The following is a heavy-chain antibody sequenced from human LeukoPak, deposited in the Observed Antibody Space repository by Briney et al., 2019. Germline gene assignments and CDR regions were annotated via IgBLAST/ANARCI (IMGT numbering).Heavy chain of an antibody. CDR3: ARGGSPRDGYNPY. D-gene: IGHD5-24*01. J-gene: IGHJ4*02. Sequence: TGGSLRLSCAASGCTFSQYWMTWVRQSPGKGLEWVANIKEDGREKYYVDSVQGRFTISRDNAKNSLFLHVNSLRAEDTAVYYCARGGSPRDGYNPYWGQGTLVTVPS. CDR1: GCTFSQYW. V-gene: IGHV3-7*01. CDR2: IKEDGREK.